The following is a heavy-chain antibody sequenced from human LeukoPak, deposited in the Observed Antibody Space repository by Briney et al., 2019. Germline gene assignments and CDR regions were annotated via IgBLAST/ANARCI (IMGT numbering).Heavy chain of an antibody. Sequence: GGSLRLSCVASGFTFNDYGMTWVRQAPGKGLEWVSYISNSGSTIYYADSVKGRFTISRDNAKNSLYLQMNSLRAEDTAVYYCARDHYDSSDYPYWYFDLWGRGTLVTVSS. CDR1: GFTFNDYG. CDR2: ISNSGSTI. V-gene: IGHV3-48*03. J-gene: IGHJ2*01. CDR3: ARDHYDSSDYPYWYFDL. D-gene: IGHD3-22*01.